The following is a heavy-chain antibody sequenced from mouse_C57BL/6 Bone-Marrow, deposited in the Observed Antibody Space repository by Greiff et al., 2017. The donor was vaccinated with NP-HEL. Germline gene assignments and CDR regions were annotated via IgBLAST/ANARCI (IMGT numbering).Heavy chain of an antibody. CDR1: GYTFTSYD. Sequence: QVQLQQSGPELVKPGASVKLSCKASGYTFTSYDINWVKQRPGQGLEWIGWIYPRDGSHTYTEKFKGQATLTVDTSSSTAYMELHSLTSEDSAVYFCARGWLYSNYEGPWFAYWGQGTLVTVSA. D-gene: IGHD2-5*01. V-gene: IGHV1-85*01. J-gene: IGHJ3*01. CDR3: ARGWLYSNYEGPWFAY. CDR2: IYPRDGSH.